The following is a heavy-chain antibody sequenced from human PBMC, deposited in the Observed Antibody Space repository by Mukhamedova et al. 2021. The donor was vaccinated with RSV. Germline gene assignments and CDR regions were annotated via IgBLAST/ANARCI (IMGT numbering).Heavy chain of an antibody. Sequence: TISRDNSKNTLYLQMNSLRAEDTAVYYCAKDGYNNYEQGLDYWGQGTLVTVSS. CDR3: AKDGYNNYEQGLDY. V-gene: IGHV3-30*02. J-gene: IGHJ4*02. D-gene: IGHD4-11*01.